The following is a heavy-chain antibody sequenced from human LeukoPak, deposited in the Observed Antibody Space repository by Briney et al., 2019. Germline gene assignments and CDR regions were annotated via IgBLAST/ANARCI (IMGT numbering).Heavy chain of an antibody. D-gene: IGHD1-26*01. V-gene: IGHV3-7*01. CDR2: IREDGGQT. J-gene: IGHJ4*02. Sequence: GSLRLSCVASGFTFSSNWMSWVRQAPGKGLGGVGYIREDGGQTYYVDSVKGRFTISRDTAKKSQYLQMNSLRVEDTAVNYCARGARGLPPFDCWGQGTLVTVSS. CDR1: GFTFSSNW. CDR3: ARGARGLPPFDC.